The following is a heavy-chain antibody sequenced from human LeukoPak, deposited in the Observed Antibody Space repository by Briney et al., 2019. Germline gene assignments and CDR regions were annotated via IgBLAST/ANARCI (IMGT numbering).Heavy chain of an antibody. CDR1: GFSVSSFV. D-gene: IGHD6-19*01. CDR2: ISLNGETT. Sequence: GGSLRLSCAVSGFSVSSFVMSWVRQAPGKGLEWISAISLNGETTWYADSVKGRFIISRDNSKNTLYLQLTSLRAEDTAVYYCAQGFSSGWYPYWGQGSLVSVSS. V-gene: IGHV3-23*01. CDR3: AQGFSSGWYPY. J-gene: IGHJ4*02.